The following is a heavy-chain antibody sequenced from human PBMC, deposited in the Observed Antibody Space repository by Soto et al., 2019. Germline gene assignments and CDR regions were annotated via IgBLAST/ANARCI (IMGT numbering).Heavy chain of an antibody. D-gene: IGHD3-3*01. CDR2: INSDGGRT. Sequence: PGGSLRLSCEASGFSFSRSWMNWARQAPGKGLEWVSHINSDGGRTAYADSVKGRFTISRDIAANTLYLQMSSLRPGDTAIYYCAGEFGFDYWGQGTPVTVSS. CDR3: AGEFGFDY. CDR1: GFSFSRSW. J-gene: IGHJ4*02. V-gene: IGHV3-74*01.